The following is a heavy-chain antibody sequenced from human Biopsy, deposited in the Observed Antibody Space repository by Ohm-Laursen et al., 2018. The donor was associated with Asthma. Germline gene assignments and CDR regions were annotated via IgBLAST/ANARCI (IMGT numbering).Heavy chain of an antibody. V-gene: IGHV1-69*04. CDR3: ARSYDTDSYPVLVLDY. CDR1: GGTSSNFA. Sequence: SSVKVSCKAPGGTSSNFAISWVRQAPGHGLEWMGTILTKFDITSYAEKFQGRVTITADKSTSTTYMELSRLRSEDTAVYYCARSYDTDSYPVLVLDYWGQGTLVTVSS. J-gene: IGHJ4*02. D-gene: IGHD3-22*01. CDR2: ILTKFDIT.